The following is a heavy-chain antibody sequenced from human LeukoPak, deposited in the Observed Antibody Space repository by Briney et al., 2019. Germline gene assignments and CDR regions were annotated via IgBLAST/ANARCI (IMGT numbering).Heavy chain of an antibody. V-gene: IGHV3-23*01. J-gene: IGHJ4*02. D-gene: IGHD2-15*01. CDR1: GFTFSSYA. Sequence: GGSLRLSCAASGFTFSSYAMSWVRQAPGKGLEWVSAISGSGGSTYYANSVKGRFTISRDNSKNTLYLQMNSLRAEDTAVYYCAKAQSFELYYFDYWGQGTLVTVSS. CDR2: ISGSGGST. CDR3: AKAQSFELYYFDY.